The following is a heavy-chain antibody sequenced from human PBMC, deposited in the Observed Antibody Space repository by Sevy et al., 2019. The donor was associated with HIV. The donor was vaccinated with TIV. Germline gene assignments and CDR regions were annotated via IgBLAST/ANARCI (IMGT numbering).Heavy chain of an antibody. V-gene: IGHV3-48*01. CDR2: ITRRDSAR. CDR1: GFSFSSYS. J-gene: IGHJ4*02. D-gene: IGHD3-16*02. Sequence: GGSLRLSCGASGFSFSSYSMNWVRQAPGKGLEWVSYITRRDSARDHADSVKGRFIISRDNAKNSLFLQMNSLRVEDTAVYYCVRTVSGSYRYDDYWGQGTLVTVSS. CDR3: VRTVSGSYRYDDY.